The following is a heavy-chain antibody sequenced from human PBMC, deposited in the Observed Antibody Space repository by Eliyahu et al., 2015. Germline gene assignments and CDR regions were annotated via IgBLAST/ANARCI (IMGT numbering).Heavy chain of an antibody. Sequence: QLQLQESGPGLVKPSEXLSLXCTVSGGSXSSSSYYWGWIRQPPGKGLEWIGSIYYSGSTYYNPSLKSRVTISVDTSKNQFSLKLSSVTAADTAVYYCAREMLRPYYFDYWGQGTLVTVSS. J-gene: IGHJ4*02. D-gene: IGHD5-12*01. CDR2: IYYSGST. CDR3: AREMLRPYYFDY. CDR1: GGSXSSSSYY. V-gene: IGHV4-39*02.